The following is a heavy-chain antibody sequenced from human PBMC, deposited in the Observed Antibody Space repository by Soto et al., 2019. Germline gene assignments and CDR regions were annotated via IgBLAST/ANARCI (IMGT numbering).Heavy chain of an antibody. D-gene: IGHD6-19*01. CDR3: AIPSAVAGYTKFDY. Sequence: SETLSLTCTVSGGSISSYYWTWIRQPPGKGLEWVGYVYYSGTTYYNPSLKSRVTISVDTSKNQFSLKLSPVTAADTAVYYCAIPSAVAGYTKFDYWGQGTLVTVSS. CDR1: GGSISSYY. CDR2: VYYSGTT. V-gene: IGHV4-59*08. J-gene: IGHJ4*02.